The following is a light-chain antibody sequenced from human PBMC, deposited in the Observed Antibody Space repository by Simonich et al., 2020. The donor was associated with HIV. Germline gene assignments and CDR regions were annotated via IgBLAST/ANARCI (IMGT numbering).Light chain of an antibody. CDR2: AAS. CDR1: KSISSY. Sequence: DIQMTQSPSSLSASVVDRVTLTCRASKSISSYLNWYQQKPGKAPKLLIYAASSLQSGVPSRFSGSGSGTDFTLTISSLQPEDFATYYCQQSYSTPPVTFGQGTKLEIK. J-gene: IGKJ2*01. V-gene: IGKV1-39*01. CDR3: QQSYSTPPVT.